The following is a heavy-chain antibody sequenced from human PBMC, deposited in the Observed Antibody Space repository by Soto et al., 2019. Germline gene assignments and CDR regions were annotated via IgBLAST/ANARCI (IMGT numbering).Heavy chain of an antibody. D-gene: IGHD6-6*01. CDR1: GYTFTSYD. Sequence: QVQLVQSGAEVKKPGASVKVSCKASGYTFTSYDINWVRQATGQGLEWMGWMNPNSGNTGYAQKFQGRVTMTRNTSISTAYMELSSLRSEDTAVYYCAREAGGLWEGDSSSSNHYYMDVWGKGTTVTVSS. CDR3: AREAGGLWEGDSSSSNHYYMDV. CDR2: MNPNSGNT. V-gene: IGHV1-8*01. J-gene: IGHJ6*03.